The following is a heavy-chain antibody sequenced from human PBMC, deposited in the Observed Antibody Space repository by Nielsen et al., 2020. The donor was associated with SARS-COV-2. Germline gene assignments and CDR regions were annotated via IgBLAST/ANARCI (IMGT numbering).Heavy chain of an antibody. Sequence: ASVKVSCKASGYTFTSYDINWVRQATGQGLEWMGWMNPNSGNTGYAQKSQGRVTMTRNTSISTAYMELSSLRSEDTAVYYCARLAFLGGFGYFDYWGQGTLVTVSS. CDR1: GYTFTSYD. CDR2: MNPNSGNT. V-gene: IGHV1-8*01. CDR3: ARLAFLGGFGYFDY. D-gene: IGHD3-16*01. J-gene: IGHJ4*02.